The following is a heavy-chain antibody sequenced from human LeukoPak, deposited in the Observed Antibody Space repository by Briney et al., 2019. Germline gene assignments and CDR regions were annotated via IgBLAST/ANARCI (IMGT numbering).Heavy chain of an antibody. CDR1: GYTFTGYY. CDR3: ARVGKKQLAAYTFDY. J-gene: IGHJ4*02. V-gene: IGHV1-2*02. CDR2: INPNSGGT. D-gene: IGHD6-6*01. Sequence: GASVKVSCKASGYTFTGYYMHWVRQAPGQGLEWMGWINPNSGGTNYAQKFQGRVTMTRDTSISTAYMELSRLRSDDTAVYYCARVGKKQLAAYTFDYWGQGTLVTVSS.